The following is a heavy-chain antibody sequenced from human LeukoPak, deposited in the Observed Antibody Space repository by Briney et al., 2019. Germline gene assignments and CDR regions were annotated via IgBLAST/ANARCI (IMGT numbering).Heavy chain of an antibody. V-gene: IGHV3-74*01. Sequence: HWVRXAPGKVLEWVSRINNDGSSTSYADSVKGRFTTTRDNAKNTIYLQMNSMRAEDTAVYYCATVFEYWSQGTLVTVSS. D-gene: IGHD3-16*01. J-gene: IGHJ4*02. CDR3: ATVFEY. CDR2: INNDGSST.